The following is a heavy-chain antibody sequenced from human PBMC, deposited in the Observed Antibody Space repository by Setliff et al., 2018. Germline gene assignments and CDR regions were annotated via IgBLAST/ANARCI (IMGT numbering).Heavy chain of an antibody. CDR3: TVYNTGSSKDHY. V-gene: IGHV4-34*01. D-gene: IGHD2-8*02. Sequence: SETLSLTCVVYGGSFSGDYWSWIRQPPGKGLEWIGEINHSGSTNYNPSLKSRVTISVDTSKNQFSLKLSSVTAADTALYYCTVYNTGSSKDHYWGQGTPVTVSS. CDR1: GGSFSGDY. CDR2: INHSGST. J-gene: IGHJ4*02.